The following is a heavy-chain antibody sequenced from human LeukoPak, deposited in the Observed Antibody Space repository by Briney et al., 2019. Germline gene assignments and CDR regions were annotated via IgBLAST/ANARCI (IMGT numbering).Heavy chain of an antibody. D-gene: IGHD6-19*01. V-gene: IGHV1-18*01. CDR3: ARVTPPDTIAVAGPAVAIFDY. CDR2: ISAYNGNT. Sequence: ASVKVSCKASGYTFSSYCISWVRQAPGQGLEWMGWISAYNGNTNYAQKLQGGITMTTDTSTSTAYMELRSLRSDDTAVYYCARVTPPDTIAVAGPAVAIFDYWGQGTLVTVSS. CDR1: GYTFSSYC. J-gene: IGHJ4*02.